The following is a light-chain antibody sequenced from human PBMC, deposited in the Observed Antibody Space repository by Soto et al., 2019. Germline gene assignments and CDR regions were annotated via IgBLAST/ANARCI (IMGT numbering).Light chain of an antibody. J-gene: IGKJ1*01. CDR2: GAA. CDR3: QQYGSSPPT. CDR1: QSVSSSF. Sequence: EIVLTQSPGTLSLSPGERATLSCRASQSVSSSFLAWYQQKPGQAPRLLIYGAASRATGIPDRFSGSGSGTDFTLTISRLESEEFAVYYCQQYGSSPPTFGQGTKVEIK. V-gene: IGKV3-20*01.